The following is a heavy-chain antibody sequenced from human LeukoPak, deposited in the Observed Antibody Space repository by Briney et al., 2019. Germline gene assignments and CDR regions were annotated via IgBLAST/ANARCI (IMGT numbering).Heavy chain of an antibody. Sequence: GGSLRLSCAASGFTFSSYWMSWVRQAPGKGLEWVANIKQDGSEKYYVDSVKGRFTISRDNAKNSLYLQMNSLRAEDPAVYYCARIGWDYGDYRPYYYSYYGMDVWGQGTTVTVSS. CDR3: ARIGWDYGDYRPYYYSYYGMDV. D-gene: IGHD4-17*01. J-gene: IGHJ6*02. CDR1: GFTFSSYW. CDR2: IKQDGSEK. V-gene: IGHV3-7*01.